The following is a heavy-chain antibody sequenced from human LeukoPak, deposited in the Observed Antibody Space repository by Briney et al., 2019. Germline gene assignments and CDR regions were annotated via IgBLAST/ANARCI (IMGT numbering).Heavy chain of an antibody. V-gene: IGHV4-34*01. D-gene: IGHD1-1*01. Sequence: SETLSLTCAVYGGSFSAYYWSWIRQPPGKGLEWIGETSHTGSTNYNPSLKSRVTISVDSSQIQFSLKVSSVTAADTAVYYCAGIELATTKFAHWGQGTLVAVSS. CDR3: AGIELATTKFAH. CDR1: GGSFSAYY. J-gene: IGHJ4*02. CDR2: TSHTGST.